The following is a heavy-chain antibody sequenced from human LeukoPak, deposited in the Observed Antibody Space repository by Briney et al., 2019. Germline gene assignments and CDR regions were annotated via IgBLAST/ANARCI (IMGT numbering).Heavy chain of an antibody. CDR1: GFSLDSTAVG. V-gene: IGHV2-5*01. J-gene: IGHJ4*02. CDR2: IYGSDDK. Sequence: SGPTLVKPTETLTLTWTFSGFSLDSTAVGVGWVRQPPGKALEWLALIYGSDDKRYMPSLQNRLTITKDTSKNLVVLTMANVDPVDTATYYCARQGYGYVYFDFWGRGILVTVSS. CDR3: ARQGYGYVYFDF. D-gene: IGHD5-18*01.